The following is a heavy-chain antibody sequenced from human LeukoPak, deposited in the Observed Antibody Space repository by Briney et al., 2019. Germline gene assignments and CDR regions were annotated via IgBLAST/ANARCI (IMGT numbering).Heavy chain of an antibody. J-gene: IGHJ4*02. V-gene: IGHV1-18*01. D-gene: IGHD2-2*01. CDR3: ARAGGYCSSTSCYGIPFDY. CDR2: ISAYNGNT. CDR1: GYTFTSYG. Sequence: ASVKVSCKASGYTFTSYGISWVRQAPGQGLEWMGWISAYNGNTNYAQKLRGRVTMTTDTSTSTAYMELRSLRSDDTAVYYCARAGGYCSSTSCYGIPFDYWGQGTLVTVSS.